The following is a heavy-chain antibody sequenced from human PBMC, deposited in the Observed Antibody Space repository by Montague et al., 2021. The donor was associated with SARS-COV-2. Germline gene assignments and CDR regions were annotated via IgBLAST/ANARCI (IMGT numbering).Heavy chain of an antibody. CDR1: GGSFTGYY. J-gene: IGHJ6*02. CDR3: ARGRGTDMFRRVYFGMDV. Sequence: SETLSLTCAVYGGSFTGYYWSWIRQPPGKGLEWIGEINHSGSTNXNPSLKSRVTISVDTSKNQFSLKLSSVTAADTAVYYCARGRGTDMFRRVYFGMDVWGQGTTVTVSS. CDR2: INHSGST. V-gene: IGHV4-34*01. D-gene: IGHD3-10*01.